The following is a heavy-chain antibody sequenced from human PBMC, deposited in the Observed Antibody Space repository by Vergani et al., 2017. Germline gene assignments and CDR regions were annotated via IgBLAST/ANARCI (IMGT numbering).Heavy chain of an antibody. CDR3: GRKQSPASLMDKPIDI. V-gene: IGHV3-11*01. J-gene: IGHJ5*02. CDR2: ISDGGETK. D-gene: IGHD1/OR15-1a*01. Sequence: QVQLVASGGGLVRPGGSLRLSCAASGFLFSDYYMTWIRQPPGKGLEWLAHISDGGETKMYTESLKGRFTVSRDNTKNLLILQMKTLKVDDTATYYCGRKQSPASLMDKPIDIWGQGTLVTVSS. CDR1: GFLFSDYY.